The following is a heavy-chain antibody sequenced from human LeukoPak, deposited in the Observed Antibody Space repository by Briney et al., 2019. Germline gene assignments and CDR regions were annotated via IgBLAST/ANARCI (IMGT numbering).Heavy chain of an antibody. CDR1: GFPFSSYG. V-gene: IGHV3-30*18. D-gene: IGHD2/OR15-2a*01. CDR3: AKWSTFFDS. Sequence: PGGSLRLSCATSGFPFSSYGMHWVRQARGKGLEWVAVISYDDGSNKYYADSVKGRLTISRDNSKNTLYLQMNSLRPEDTAVYYCAKWSTFFDSWGQGTLVTVSS. CDR2: ISYDDGSNK. J-gene: IGHJ4*02.